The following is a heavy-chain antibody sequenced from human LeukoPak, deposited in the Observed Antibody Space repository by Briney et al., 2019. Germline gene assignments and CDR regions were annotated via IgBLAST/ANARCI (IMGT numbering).Heavy chain of an antibody. D-gene: IGHD3-10*01. CDR1: GFTFSSYS. CDR3: ARDLIPGYYGSGYY. CDR2: ISSSSSYI. Sequence: GGSLRLSCAASGFTFSSYSMNWVRQAPGKGLEWVSSISSSSSYIYYADSVKGRFTISRDNAKNSLYLQMNSLRAEDTAVYYCARDLIPGYYGSGYYWGQGTMVTVPS. V-gene: IGHV3-21*01. J-gene: IGHJ3*01.